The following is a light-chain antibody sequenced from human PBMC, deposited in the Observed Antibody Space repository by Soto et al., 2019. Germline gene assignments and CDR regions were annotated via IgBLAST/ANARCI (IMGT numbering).Light chain of an antibody. CDR3: MKGQPPGT. CDR2: VGS. CDR1: QSLLHSNGYNY. Sequence: DIVMTQSPLYLPVTPGEPASISCRSSQSLLHSNGYNYLDWYLQKPGQSPQLLIYVGSNRASVVPYRFSGSGSGKDFTLNISIVEAKDVGGYYFMKGQPPGTFGQGTKVEIK. V-gene: IGKV2-28*01. J-gene: IGKJ1*01.